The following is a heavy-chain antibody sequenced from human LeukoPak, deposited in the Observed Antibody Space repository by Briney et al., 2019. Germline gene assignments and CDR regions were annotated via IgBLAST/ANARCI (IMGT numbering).Heavy chain of an antibody. V-gene: IGHV4-39*07. CDR2: IYYSGST. J-gene: IGHJ4*02. D-gene: IGHD3-10*01. Sequence: SETLSLTCTVSGGSISSSSYYWGWIRQPPGKGLEWIGSIYYSGSTYYNPSLKSRVTISVDTSKNQFSLKLSSVTAADTAVYYCARRAVRGVPTRWGQGTLVTVSS. CDR3: ARRAVRGVPTR. CDR1: GGSISSSSYY.